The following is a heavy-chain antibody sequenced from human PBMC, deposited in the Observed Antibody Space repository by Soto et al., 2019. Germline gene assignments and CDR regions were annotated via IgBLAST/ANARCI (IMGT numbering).Heavy chain of an antibody. CDR3: AGGQYSGGGGYFDY. CDR2: ISSSGITI. D-gene: IGHD6-19*01. J-gene: IGHJ4*02. CDR1: GFTFSSYE. V-gene: IGHV3-48*03. Sequence: EVQLVESGGGLVQPGGSLRLSCAASGFTFSSYEMNWVRQAPGKGLEWVSYISSSGITIYYADSVKGRFTISRDNAKKLLYLQMNRLGAGDKAFYCCAGGQYSGGGGYFDYWGQETLVTVSS.